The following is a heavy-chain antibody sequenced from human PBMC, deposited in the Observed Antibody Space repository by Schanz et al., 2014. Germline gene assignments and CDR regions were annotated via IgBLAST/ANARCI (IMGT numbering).Heavy chain of an antibody. Sequence: VQLVESGGGVVQPGGSLRLSCETSGFTFSNHAMSWVRQAPGKGLEWVSAISGRGGRTYYADSVKGRFTISRDNSKNTLYLQMNSLRAEDTAVYYCAKDCPSDYGDHCFDFWGQGTLVTVSS. CDR1: GFTFSNHA. V-gene: IGHV3-23*04. D-gene: IGHD4-17*01. CDR2: ISGRGGRT. CDR3: AKDCPSDYGDHCFDF. J-gene: IGHJ4*02.